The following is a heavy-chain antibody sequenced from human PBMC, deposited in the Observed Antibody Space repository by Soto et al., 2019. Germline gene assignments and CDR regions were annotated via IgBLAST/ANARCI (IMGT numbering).Heavy chain of an antibody. CDR3: AKDRRFSSSSTYWYFDL. CDR2: ISYDGSNK. CDR1: GFTFSSYG. J-gene: IGHJ2*01. V-gene: IGHV3-30*18. D-gene: IGHD6-6*01. Sequence: QVQLVESGGGVVQPGRSLRLSCAASGFTFSSYGMHWVRQAPGKGLEWVAVISYDGSNKYYADSVKGRFTISRDNSKNTLYLQMNSLRAEDTAVYYCAKDRRFSSSSTYWYFDLWGRGTLVTVSS.